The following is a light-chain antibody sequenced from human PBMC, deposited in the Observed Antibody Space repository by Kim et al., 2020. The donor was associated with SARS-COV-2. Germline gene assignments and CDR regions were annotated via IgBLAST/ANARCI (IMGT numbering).Light chain of an antibody. V-gene: IGKV1-5*03. CDR2: LAS. CDR3: QHYSRFPYT. Sequence: SSSVGDRVPVTCRASENFGTWLAWYHQNAGRAPSLLVYLASTLESGVPSRFSCTGSGTEFSLRITSLQPDDFATYYCQHYSRFPYTFGQGTKLEI. J-gene: IGKJ2*01. CDR1: ENFGTW.